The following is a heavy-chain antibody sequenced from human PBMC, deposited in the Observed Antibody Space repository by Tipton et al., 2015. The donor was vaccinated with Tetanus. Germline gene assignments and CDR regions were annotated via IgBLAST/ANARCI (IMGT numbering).Heavy chain of an antibody. CDR2: FSPIFRRP. Sequence: QVQLVQSGTEVKKPGSSVKVSCKSSGGTFSNYVFNWVRQAPGQGLEWMGGFSPIFRRPNYAQKFQGRVTISADESTSTAYMELRSLTSADTAIYYCAREAINSEDRRAFDVWGQGTTVTVSP. V-gene: IGHV1-69*01. D-gene: IGHD3-22*01. J-gene: IGHJ3*01. CDR1: GGTFSNYV. CDR3: AREAINSEDRRAFDV.